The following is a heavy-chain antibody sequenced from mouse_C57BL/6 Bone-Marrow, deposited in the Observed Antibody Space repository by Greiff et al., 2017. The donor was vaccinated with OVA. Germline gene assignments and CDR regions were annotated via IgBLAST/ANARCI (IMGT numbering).Heavy chain of an antibody. J-gene: IGHJ4*01. Sequence: VQLQQSGAELVKPGASVKMSCKASGYTFTSYWITWVKQRPGQGLEWIGDIYPGSGSTNYNEKFKSKATLTVDTSSSTAYMQLSSLTSEDSAVYYCAINGLRRPCYAMDYWGQGTSVTVSS. D-gene: IGHD2-4*01. V-gene: IGHV1-55*01. CDR3: AINGLRRPCYAMDY. CDR2: IYPGSGST. CDR1: GYTFTSYW.